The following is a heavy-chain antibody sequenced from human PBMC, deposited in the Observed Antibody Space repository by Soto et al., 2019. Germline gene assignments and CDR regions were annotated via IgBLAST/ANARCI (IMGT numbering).Heavy chain of an antibody. J-gene: IGHJ6*02. D-gene: IGHD3-3*01. V-gene: IGHV1-2*04. CDR2: INPNSGGT. CDR1: GYTFTGHY. Sequence: GASVKVSCKASGYTFTGHYMHWVRQAPGQGLEWMGWINPNSGGTNYAQKFQGWVTMTRDTSISTAYMELSRLRSDDTAMYYCARRGRFLEWLPMYGMDVWGQGTTVTVSS. CDR3: ARRGRFLEWLPMYGMDV.